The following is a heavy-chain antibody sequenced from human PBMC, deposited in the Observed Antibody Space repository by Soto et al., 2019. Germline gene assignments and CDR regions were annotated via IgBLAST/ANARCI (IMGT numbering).Heavy chain of an antibody. V-gene: IGHV3-23*01. CDR2: ISGSGGST. CDR1: GFTFSSYA. Sequence: EVQLLESGGGLVQPGGSLRLSCAASGFTFSSYAMSWVRLAPGKGLEWVSAISGSGGSTYYADSVKGRFTISRDNSKNTLYLQMNSLRAEDTAVYYCAKGSTGTTKTSHFDYWGQGTLVTVSS. D-gene: IGHD1-7*01. J-gene: IGHJ4*02. CDR3: AKGSTGTTKTSHFDY.